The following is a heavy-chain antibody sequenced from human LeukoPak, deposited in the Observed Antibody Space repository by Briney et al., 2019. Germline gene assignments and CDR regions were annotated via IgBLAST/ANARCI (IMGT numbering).Heavy chain of an antibody. CDR2: ISSSSSYI. CDR1: GFTFSSYS. D-gene: IGHD3-22*01. Sequence: GGSLRLSCAASGFTFSSYSMNWIRQAPGKGLEWVSSISSSSSYIYYADSVKGRFTISRDNSKNTLFLQMNSLRADDTAVYYCVRTSGYLAYWGQGTLVTVSS. J-gene: IGHJ4*02. V-gene: IGHV3-21*04. CDR3: VRTSGYLAY.